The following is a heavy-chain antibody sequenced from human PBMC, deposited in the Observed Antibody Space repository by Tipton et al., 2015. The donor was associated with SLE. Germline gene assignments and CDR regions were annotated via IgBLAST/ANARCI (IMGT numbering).Heavy chain of an antibody. J-gene: IGHJ4*02. CDR1: GYSISSGYY. CDR3: ARCPGGHEPPDY. Sequence: TLSLTCAVSGYSISSGYYWAWIRQSPGKGLEWIGSLYYSGSMYYHPSLESRVTISVDTSKNQFSLRLTSVTAADTAVYYCARCPGGHEPPDYWGQGTLVTVSS. CDR2: LYYSGSM. V-gene: IGHV4-38-2*01. D-gene: IGHD5-12*01.